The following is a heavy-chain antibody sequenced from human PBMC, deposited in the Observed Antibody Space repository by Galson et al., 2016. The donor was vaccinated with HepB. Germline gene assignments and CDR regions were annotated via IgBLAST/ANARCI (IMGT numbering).Heavy chain of an antibody. CDR2: ISGSGDSI. CDR3: AKDKWVGSGWSWYYFDY. CDR1: GFTFNNYG. V-gene: IGHV3-48*01. Sequence: SLRLSCAASGFTFNNYGMNWVRQAPGKGLEWLSYISGSGDSIYYADSVKGRFTISRDNAKNSLYVQMNSLKAEDTAVYYCAKDKWVGSGWSWYYFDYWGQGTLVTVSS. D-gene: IGHD6-19*01. J-gene: IGHJ4*02.